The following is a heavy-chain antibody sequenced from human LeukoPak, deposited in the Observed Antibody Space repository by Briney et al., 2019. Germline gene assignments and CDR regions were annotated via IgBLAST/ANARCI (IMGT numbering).Heavy chain of an antibody. V-gene: IGHV6-1*01. CDR1: GDSVSSNSAA. J-gene: IGHJ6*03. CDR3: ARDRLYYDILTGSYYYYYMDV. D-gene: IGHD3-9*01. Sequence: SQTLSPTCAISGDSVSSNSAAWNWIRQSPSRGLEWLGRTYYRSKWYNDYAVSVKSRITINLDTSKNQFSLQLNSVTPEDTAVYYCARDRLYYDILTGSYYYYYMDVWGKGTTVTISS. CDR2: TYYRSKWYN.